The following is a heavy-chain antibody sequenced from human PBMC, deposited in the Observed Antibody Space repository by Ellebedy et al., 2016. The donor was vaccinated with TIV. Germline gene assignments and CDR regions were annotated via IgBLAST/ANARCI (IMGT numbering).Heavy chain of an antibody. Sequence: ETLSLTXTVSGGSISSGGYYWSWIRQAPGKGLEWVSAISPTGTTTHYADSVKGRFTISRDNSKKTMFLQMSSLSAEDAAIYYCTKDRDYCPSDSCAYYFDSWGQGTLVAVSS. CDR3: TKDRDYCPSDSCAYYFDS. D-gene: IGHD2/OR15-2a*01. J-gene: IGHJ4*02. CDR1: GGSISSGGYY. CDR2: ISPTGTTT. V-gene: IGHV3-23*01.